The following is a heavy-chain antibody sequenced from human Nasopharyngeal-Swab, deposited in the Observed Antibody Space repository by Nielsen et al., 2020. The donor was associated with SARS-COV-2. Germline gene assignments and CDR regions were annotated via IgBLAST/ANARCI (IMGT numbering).Heavy chain of an antibody. D-gene: IGHD3-10*01. CDR1: GFTFSSYW. Sequence: GESLKISCAASGFTFSSYWMSWVRQAPGKGLEWVANIKQDGSEKYDVDSVKGRFTISRDNAKNSLYLQMNSLRAEDTAVYYCARDMDPKTFTMVRGPLGYWGQGTLVTVAS. J-gene: IGHJ4*02. CDR2: IKQDGSEK. CDR3: ARDMDPKTFTMVRGPLGY. V-gene: IGHV3-7*01.